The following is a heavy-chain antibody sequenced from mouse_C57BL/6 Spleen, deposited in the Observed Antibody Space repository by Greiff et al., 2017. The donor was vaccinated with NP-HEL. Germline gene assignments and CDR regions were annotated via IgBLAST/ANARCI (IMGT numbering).Heavy chain of an antibody. CDR1: GYTFTSYW. CDR3: ARSVVAKAMDY. Sequence: QVQLQQPGAELVKPGASVKLSCKASGYTFTSYWMHWVKQRPGRGLEWIGRIDPNSGGTKYNEKFKGKATFTADTSSNTAYMQLSSLTTEDSAIYYCARSVVAKAMDYWGQGTSVTVSS. CDR2: IDPNSGGT. J-gene: IGHJ4*01. V-gene: IGHV1-62-3*01. D-gene: IGHD1-1*01.